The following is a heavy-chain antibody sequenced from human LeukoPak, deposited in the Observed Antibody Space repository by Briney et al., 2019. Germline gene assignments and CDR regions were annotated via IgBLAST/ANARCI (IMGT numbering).Heavy chain of an antibody. V-gene: IGHV3-21*01. CDR2: ISIGSTYI. CDR3: ARDLGGYGDYGTNFDY. Sequence: GGSLRLSCAASGITFSRYSMNWVRQAPGKGLEWVSSISIGSTYIYYADSVKGRFTISRDNAKNSLYLQMNSLRAEDTAVYYCARDLGGYGDYGTNFDYWGQGTLVTVSS. CDR1: GITFSRYS. D-gene: IGHD4-17*01. J-gene: IGHJ4*02.